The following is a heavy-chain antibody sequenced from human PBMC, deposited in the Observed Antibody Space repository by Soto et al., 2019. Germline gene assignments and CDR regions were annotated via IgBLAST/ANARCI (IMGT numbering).Heavy chain of an antibody. CDR3: ARGLWFGEISPTHWLDP. V-gene: IGHV1-8*01. J-gene: IGHJ5*02. CDR1: GYTFDTLYY. Sequence: ASVKVSCKASGYTFDTLYYINWVRQATGQGLEWMGWINPNSGNTGYAQKFQGRVTMTRNTSISTAYMELRSLRSEDTAVYYCARGLWFGEISPTHWLDPWGQGSLVTVSS. CDR2: INPNSGNT. D-gene: IGHD3-10*01.